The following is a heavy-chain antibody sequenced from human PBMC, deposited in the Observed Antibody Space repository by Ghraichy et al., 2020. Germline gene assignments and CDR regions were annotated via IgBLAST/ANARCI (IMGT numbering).Heavy chain of an antibody. V-gene: IGHV3-23*01. CDR3: AKGRCGIESCYYVDA. CDR2: ISGGNSRALGDFGSGGGRT. CDR1: GFAITLSG. D-gene: IGHD1-1*01. J-gene: IGHJ6*03. Sequence: GESLNISCVAYGFAITLSGTACTCLDLGKGLQRDSVISGGNSRALGDFGSGGGRTYYADSVKGRFTISRDDSQNMIYLEMNDLRADDTAKYYCAKGRCGIESCYYVDAWG.